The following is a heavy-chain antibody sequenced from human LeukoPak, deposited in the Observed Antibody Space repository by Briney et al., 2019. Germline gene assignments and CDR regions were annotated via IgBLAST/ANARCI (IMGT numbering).Heavy chain of an antibody. V-gene: IGHV4-39*07. CDR3: AIIPTMVRGVRDY. J-gene: IGHJ4*02. D-gene: IGHD3-10*01. CDR1: GGSISSSSYY. CDR2: IYYSGST. Sequence: SETLSLTCTVSGGSISSSSYYWGWIRQPPGKGLEWIGSIYYSGSTYYNPSLKSRVTISVDTSKNQFSLKLSSVTAADTAVYYCAIIPTMVRGVRDYWGQGTLVTVSS.